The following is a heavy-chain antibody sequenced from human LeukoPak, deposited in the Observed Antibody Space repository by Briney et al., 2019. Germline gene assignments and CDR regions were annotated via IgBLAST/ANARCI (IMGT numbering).Heavy chain of an antibody. Sequence: SETLSLTCAVYGGSFSGYYWSWIRQPPGKGLEWIGEINHSGSTNYNPSLKSRVTISVDTSKNQFSLKLSSVTAADTAVYYCARDRSAPHMLWNAFEIWGQGTMVTVSS. CDR1: GGSFSGYY. CDR3: ARDRSAPHMLWNAFEI. D-gene: IGHD2-8*01. V-gene: IGHV4-34*01. J-gene: IGHJ3*02. CDR2: INHSGST.